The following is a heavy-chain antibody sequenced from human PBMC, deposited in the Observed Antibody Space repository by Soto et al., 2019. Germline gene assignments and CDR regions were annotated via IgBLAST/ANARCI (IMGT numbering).Heavy chain of an antibody. Sequence: QVQLQESGPGLVKPSQTLSLTCTVSGGSISSGGYYWSWIRQHPGKGLEWIGYIYYSGSTYYNPSLKSRVTISVDTSKNQFSMQLSSVTAADTAVYYCARDRRFNTDSCFWSGYGYYYYGMDVWGQGTTVTVSS. CDR3: ARDRRFNTDSCFWSGYGYYYYGMDV. CDR2: IYYSGST. V-gene: IGHV4-31*03. CDR1: GGSISSGGYY. D-gene: IGHD3-3*01. J-gene: IGHJ6*02.